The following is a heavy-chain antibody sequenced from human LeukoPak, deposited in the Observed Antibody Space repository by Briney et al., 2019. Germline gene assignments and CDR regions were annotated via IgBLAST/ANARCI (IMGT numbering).Heavy chain of an antibody. CDR3: AKIQGDYSDY. CDR2: IRYDGSNK. Sequence: GGSLRLSCAASGFTFSSYGMHWVRQAPGKGLEWVAFIRYDGSNKYYADSVKGRFTISRDNPKNTLYLQMNSLRAEDTAVYYCAKIQGDYSDYWGQGTLVTVSS. J-gene: IGHJ4*02. D-gene: IGHD1-1*01. V-gene: IGHV3-30*02. CDR1: GFTFSSYG.